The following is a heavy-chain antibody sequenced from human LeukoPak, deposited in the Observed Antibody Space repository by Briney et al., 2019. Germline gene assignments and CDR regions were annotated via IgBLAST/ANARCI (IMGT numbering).Heavy chain of an antibody. CDR2: IYPGDSDA. J-gene: IGHJ4*02. D-gene: IGHD4-23*01. V-gene: IGHV5-51*01. Sequence: GESLKISCKGSGYSFTSYWIGWVRQMPGKGLEWMGIIYPGDSDARYSPSFQGQVTISADKSISTAYLQWSSLKASDTAMYYRARQVVDYGGTPHLDYWGQGTLVTVSS. CDR3: ARQVVDYGGTPHLDY. CDR1: GYSFTSYW.